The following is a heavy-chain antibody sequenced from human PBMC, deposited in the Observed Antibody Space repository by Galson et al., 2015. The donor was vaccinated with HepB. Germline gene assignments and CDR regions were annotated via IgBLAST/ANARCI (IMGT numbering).Heavy chain of an antibody. D-gene: IGHD5-24*01. J-gene: IGHJ6*02. CDR2: ISSSSSYI. CDR3: ARDHRDGYNYFGYFYYYGMDV. Sequence: SLRLSCAASGFTFSSYSMNWVRQAPGKGLEWVSSISSSSSYIYYADSVKGRFTISRDNAKNSLYLQMNSLRAEDTAVYYCARDHRDGYNYFGYFYYYGMDVWGQGTTVTVSS. CDR1: GFTFSSYS. V-gene: IGHV3-21*01.